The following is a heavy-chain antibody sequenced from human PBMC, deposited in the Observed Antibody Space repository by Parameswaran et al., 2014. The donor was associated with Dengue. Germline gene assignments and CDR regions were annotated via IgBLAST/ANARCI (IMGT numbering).Heavy chain of an antibody. J-gene: IGHJ6*02. V-gene: IGHV1-2*06. D-gene: IGHD5-12*01. CDR3: ASLRGYGPPDEYSGYDQYYYYYGMDV. Sequence: WVRQAPGQGLEWMGRINPNSGGTNYAQKFQGRVTMTRDTSISTAYMELSRLRSDDTAVYYCASLRGYGPPDEYSGYDQYYYYYGMDVWGQGTTVTVSS. CDR2: INPNSGGT.